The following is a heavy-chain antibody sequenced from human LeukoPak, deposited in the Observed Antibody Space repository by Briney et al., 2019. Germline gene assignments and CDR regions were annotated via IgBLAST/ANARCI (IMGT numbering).Heavy chain of an antibody. V-gene: IGHV4-34*01. CDR3: AYGNWFDP. CDR2: INHSGNT. Sequence: SETLSLTCAVYGGSFSGYYWSWIRQPPGKGLEWIGEINHSGNTNYNPSLKSRVTISVDTSKNQFSLKLSSVTAADTAVYYCAYGNWFDPWGQGTLVTVSS. CDR1: GGSFSGYY. J-gene: IGHJ5*02. D-gene: IGHD4-17*01.